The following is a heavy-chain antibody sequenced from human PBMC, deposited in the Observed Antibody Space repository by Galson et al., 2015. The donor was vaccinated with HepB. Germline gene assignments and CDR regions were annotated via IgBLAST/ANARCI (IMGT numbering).Heavy chain of an antibody. Sequence: SLRLSCAASGFTFSSYSMNWVRQAPGKGLEWVSYISSSSSTIYYADSVKGRFTISRDNAKNSLYLQMNSLRAEDTAVYYCARVECSTSCYSSAAYNWFDPWGQGTLVTVSS. J-gene: IGHJ5*02. CDR2: ISSSSSTI. CDR1: GFTFSSYS. CDR3: ARVECSTSCYSSAAYNWFDP. D-gene: IGHD2-2*02. V-gene: IGHV3-48*01.